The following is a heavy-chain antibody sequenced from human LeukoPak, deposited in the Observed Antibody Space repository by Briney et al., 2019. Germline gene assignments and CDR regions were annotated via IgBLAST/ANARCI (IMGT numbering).Heavy chain of an antibody. CDR3: AKCTTERSKQYFYYYYMDV. J-gene: IGHJ6*03. CDR1: GFTFSTYF. D-gene: IGHD1-1*01. CDR2: ITGSGGNT. V-gene: IGHV3-23*01. Sequence: PGGSLRLSCAASGFTFSTYFMTWVRQAPGKGLEWVSVITGSGGNTDYTDSVKGRFTISRDNSKNTLYLQMNSLRAEDTAVYYCAKCTTERSKQYFYYYYMDVWGKGTTVTVSS.